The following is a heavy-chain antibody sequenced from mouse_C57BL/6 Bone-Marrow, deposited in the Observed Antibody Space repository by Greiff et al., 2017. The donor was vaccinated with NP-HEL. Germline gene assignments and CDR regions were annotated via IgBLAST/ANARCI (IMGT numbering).Heavy chain of an antibody. CDR2: INPYNGGT. Sequence: EVQLQQSGPVLVKPGASVKMSCKASGYTFTDYYMNWVKQSHGKSLEWIGVINPYNGGTSYNQKFKGKATLTVDKSSSTAYMELNSLTSEDSAVYYCARFGWLPAWFAYWGQGTLVTVSA. CDR1: GYTFTDYY. V-gene: IGHV1-19*01. CDR3: ARFGWLPAWFAY. D-gene: IGHD2-3*01. J-gene: IGHJ3*01.